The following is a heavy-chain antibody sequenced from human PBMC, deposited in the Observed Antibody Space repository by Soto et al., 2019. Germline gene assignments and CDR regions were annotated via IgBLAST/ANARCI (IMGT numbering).Heavy chain of an antibody. D-gene: IGHD4-17*01. CDR2: IYYSGST. Sequence: SETLSLTCTVSGGSISSYYWSWIRQPPGKGLEWIGYIYYSGSTNYNPSLKSRVTISVDTSKNQFSLKLSSVTAADTAVYYCARETRSRDYGDYVDYWGQGTLVTVSS. CDR3: ARETRSRDYGDYVDY. V-gene: IGHV4-59*01. CDR1: GGSISSYY. J-gene: IGHJ4*02.